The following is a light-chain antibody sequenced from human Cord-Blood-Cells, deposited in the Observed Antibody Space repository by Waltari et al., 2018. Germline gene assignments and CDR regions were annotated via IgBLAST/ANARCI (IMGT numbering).Light chain of an antibody. CDR1: SSDVGSYNL. CDR2: EGS. V-gene: IGLV2-23*01. Sequence: QSALTQPAPVSGSPGQSITIPCTGTSSDVGSYNLVSWYQQPPGKAPKLMIDEGSKRPSGVSNRFAGSKSGNTASLTISGLQAEDEADYYCCSYAGSSYVVFGGGTKLTVL. CDR3: CSYAGSSYVV. J-gene: IGLJ2*01.